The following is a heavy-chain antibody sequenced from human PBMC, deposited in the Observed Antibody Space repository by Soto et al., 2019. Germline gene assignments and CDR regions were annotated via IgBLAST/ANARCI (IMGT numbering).Heavy chain of an antibody. CDR2: IIPIFGTA. J-gene: IGHJ2*01. CDR1: GGTFSSYA. V-gene: IGHV1-69*01. D-gene: IGHD6-6*01. CDR3: ARERGVVYSSSYNKGWDFDL. Sequence: QVQLVQSGAEVKKPGSSVKVSCKASGGTFSSYAISWVRQAPGQGLEWMGGIIPIFGTANYAQKFQGRVTITADESTSTAYMELSSLRSEDTAVYYCARERGVVYSSSYNKGWDFDLWGRGTLVTVSS.